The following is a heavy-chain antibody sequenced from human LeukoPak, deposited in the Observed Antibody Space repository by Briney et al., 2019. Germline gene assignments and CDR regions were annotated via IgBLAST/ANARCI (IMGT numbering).Heavy chain of an antibody. D-gene: IGHD6-19*01. Sequence: GGFLRLSCAASGFTFSSYAMSWVRQAPGKGLEWVSAISGSGGSTYYADSVKGRFTISRDNSKNTLYLQMNSLRAEDTAVYYCAKDILAVAGSSSWFDPWGQGTLVTVSS. CDR2: ISGSGGST. CDR3: AKDILAVAGSSSWFDP. V-gene: IGHV3-23*01. J-gene: IGHJ5*02. CDR1: GFTFSSYA.